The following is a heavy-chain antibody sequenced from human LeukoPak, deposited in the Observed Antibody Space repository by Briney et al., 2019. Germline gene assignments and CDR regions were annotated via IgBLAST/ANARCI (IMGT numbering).Heavy chain of an antibody. CDR3: ARGLGRKRPFVY. D-gene: IGHD1-14*01. Sequence: ASVKVSCKASGYTFTSYDINWVRQATGQGLEWMGWMNPNSGNTGYAQKFQGRVTITRNTSISTAYMELSSLRSEDTAVYYCARGLGRKRPFVYWGQGTLVTVSS. V-gene: IGHV1-8*03. CDR1: GYTFTSYD. J-gene: IGHJ4*02. CDR2: MNPNSGNT.